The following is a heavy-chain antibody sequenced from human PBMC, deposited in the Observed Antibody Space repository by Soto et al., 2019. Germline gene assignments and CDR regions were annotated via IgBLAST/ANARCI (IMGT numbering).Heavy chain of an antibody. Sequence: EVQLVESGGGLVQIGGSLRLSCATSGLNFSGSAMHWARQASGKGLEWVGRIRSRPHNYATTYAASVEGRFTISRDDSKTTVYLQMNGLKTEDTVVYYCTTERDYWGRGTLVTVSS. CDR2: IRSRPHNYAT. J-gene: IGHJ4*02. CDR3: TTERDY. V-gene: IGHV3-73*02. CDR1: GLNFSGSA.